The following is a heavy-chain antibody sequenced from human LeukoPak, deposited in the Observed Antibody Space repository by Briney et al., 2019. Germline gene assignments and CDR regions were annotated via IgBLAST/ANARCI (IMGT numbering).Heavy chain of an antibody. V-gene: IGHV4-59*11. D-gene: IGHD6-6*01. CDR2: IYYSGST. Sequence: SQTLSLTCTVSGGSISSHYWSWIRQPPGKGLEWIGYIYYSGSTNYNPSLKSRVTISVDTSKNQFSLKLSSVTAADTAVYYCARGQIRAARPAGWFYLGRRGTLVTVSA. CDR3: ARGQIRAARPAGWFYL. CDR1: GGSISSHY. J-gene: IGHJ5*02.